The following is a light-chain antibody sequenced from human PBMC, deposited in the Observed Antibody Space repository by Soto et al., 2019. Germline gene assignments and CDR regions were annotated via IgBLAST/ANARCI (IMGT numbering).Light chain of an antibody. Sequence: DIQMTHSPSTLSASVGDRVTIPCRASQSISSSSLNWYQQKPGKAPRLLIYAASSLQSGVPSRFSGSGSGTDFTLTISSLQPEDFATYYCQPYNSYSRTFGQGTKVDIK. CDR2: AAS. V-gene: IGKV1-39*01. CDR1: QSISSSS. CDR3: QPYNSYSRT. J-gene: IGKJ1*01.